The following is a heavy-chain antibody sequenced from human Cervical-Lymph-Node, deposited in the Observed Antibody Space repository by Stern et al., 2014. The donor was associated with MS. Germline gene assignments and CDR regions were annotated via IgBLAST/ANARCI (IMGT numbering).Heavy chain of an antibody. CDR1: GFTFDDYA. Sequence: VQLVESGGGLVQPGRSLRLSCAASGFTFDDYAMHWVRQAPGKGLEWVSGISWNSGSIGYADSVKGRFTISRDNAKNSLYLQMNSLRAEDTALYYCAKDIGSGYCSGGSCYSGHYYYYGMDVWGQGTTVTVSS. V-gene: IGHV3-9*01. D-gene: IGHD2-15*01. CDR2: ISWNSGSI. CDR3: AKDIGSGYCSGGSCYSGHYYYYGMDV. J-gene: IGHJ6*02.